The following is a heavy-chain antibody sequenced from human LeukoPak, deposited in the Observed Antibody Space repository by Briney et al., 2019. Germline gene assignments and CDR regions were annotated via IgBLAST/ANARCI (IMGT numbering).Heavy chain of an antibody. CDR3: ASSEDSSGALKGAFDI. J-gene: IGHJ3*02. CDR2: IYYSGST. CDR1: SGSISSYY. D-gene: IGHD3-22*01. V-gene: IGHV4-59*12. Sequence: SETLSLTCTVSSGSISSYYWSWIRQPPGKGLEWIGYIYYSGSTYYNPSLKSRVTISVDTSKNQFSLKLSSVTAADTAVYYCASSEDSSGALKGAFDIWGQGTMVTVSS.